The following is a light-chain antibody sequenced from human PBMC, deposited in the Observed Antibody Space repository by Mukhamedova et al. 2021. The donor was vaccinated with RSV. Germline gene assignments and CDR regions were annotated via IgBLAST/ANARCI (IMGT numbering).Light chain of an antibody. CDR3: TSYTTRSTFV. J-gene: IGLJ1*01. V-gene: IGLV2-18*02. CDR2: EVS. Sequence: QPPGTAPKLIICEVSNRPSGVPDRFSGSKSGNTASLTISGLQAEDEADYYCTSYTTRSTFVFGTGTKVTVL.